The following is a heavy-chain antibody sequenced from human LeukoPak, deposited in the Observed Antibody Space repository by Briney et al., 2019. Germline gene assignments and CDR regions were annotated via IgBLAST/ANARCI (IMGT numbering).Heavy chain of an antibody. Sequence: GRSLRLSCAASGFTFSSYAIHWVRQAPGKGLEWVAVISYDGSNKYYADSVKGRFTISRDNSKNTLYLQMNSLRAEDTAVYYCARDAYFDYWGQGTLVTVSS. J-gene: IGHJ4*02. CDR1: GFTFSSYA. CDR3: ARDAYFDY. V-gene: IGHV3-30*01. CDR2: ISYDGSNK.